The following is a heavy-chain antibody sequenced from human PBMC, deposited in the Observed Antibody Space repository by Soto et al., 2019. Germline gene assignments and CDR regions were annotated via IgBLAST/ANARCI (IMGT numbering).Heavy chain of an antibody. CDR3: ARDDKGIAVSATFDD. J-gene: IGHJ4*02. V-gene: IGHV3-33*01. CDR1: GFTFSSYG. CDR2: IWNDGLNK. D-gene: IGHD6-19*01. Sequence: QVQLMESGGGVVQPGRSLGLSCAASGFTFSSYGMHWVRQAPGKGLEWVAIIWNDGLNKYYADSVKGRFTISRDNSKNILYLQMDSLRAEDTAMYYCARDDKGIAVSATFDDWGQGTQVTVSS.